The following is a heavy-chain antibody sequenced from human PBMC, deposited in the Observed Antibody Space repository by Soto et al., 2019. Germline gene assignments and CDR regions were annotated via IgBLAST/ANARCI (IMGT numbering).Heavy chain of an antibody. Sequence: GASVKLSCTDSGYTFTIYDINWVRQATGQGLEWMGWMNPNSGNTGYAQKFQGRVTMTRNTSISTAYMELSSLRSEDTAVYYCAREIWSGYLYYYYYYMDVWGKGTTVTVSS. V-gene: IGHV1-8*01. CDR3: AREIWSGYLYYYYYYMDV. J-gene: IGHJ6*03. CDR2: MNPNSGNT. D-gene: IGHD3-3*01. CDR1: GYTFTIYD.